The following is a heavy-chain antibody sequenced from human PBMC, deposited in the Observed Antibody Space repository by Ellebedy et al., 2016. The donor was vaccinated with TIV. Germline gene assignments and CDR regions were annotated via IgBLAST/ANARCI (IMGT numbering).Heavy chain of an antibody. Sequence: ASVKVSCXASGGTFNNYAFNWVRQAPGQGLEWMGGIVPLVGSIKYAEKFQGRVTISADESTTTGYLDFSSLTSEDTAVYHCARKFGGGGAFDSWGQGTMITVSP. D-gene: IGHD3-10*01. J-gene: IGHJ3*02. CDR1: GGTFNNYA. CDR2: IVPLVGSI. V-gene: IGHV1-69*13. CDR3: ARKFGGGGAFDS.